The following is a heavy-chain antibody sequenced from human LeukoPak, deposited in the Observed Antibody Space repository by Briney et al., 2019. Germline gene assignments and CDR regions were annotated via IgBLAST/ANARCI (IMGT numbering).Heavy chain of an antibody. Sequence: PSETLSLTCTVSGGSISSYYRSWIRQPPGKGLEWIGYIYYSGSTNYNPSLKSRVTISVDTSKNQFSLKLSSVTAADTAVYYCARVFSSSHFDYWGQGTLVTVSS. J-gene: IGHJ4*02. CDR1: GGSISSYY. D-gene: IGHD6-13*01. V-gene: IGHV4-59*01. CDR3: ARVFSSSHFDY. CDR2: IYYSGST.